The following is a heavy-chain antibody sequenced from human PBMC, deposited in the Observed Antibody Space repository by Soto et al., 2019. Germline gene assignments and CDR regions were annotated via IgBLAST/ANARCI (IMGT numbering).Heavy chain of an antibody. J-gene: IGHJ6*02. CDR3: AKGRSYYYYYGVDV. Sequence: SGFTFSSCAMGWVRQAPGKGLEWVSDIIDSGASTYYADSVKGRFTISRDNSKSTLYLQMNSLRAEDTALYYCAKGRSYYYYYGVDVWGQGTTVTVSS. CDR1: GFTFSSCA. CDR2: IIDSGAST. V-gene: IGHV3-23*01.